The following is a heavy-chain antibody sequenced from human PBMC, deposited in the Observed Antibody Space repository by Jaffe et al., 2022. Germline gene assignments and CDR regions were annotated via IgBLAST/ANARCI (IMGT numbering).Heavy chain of an antibody. J-gene: IGHJ4*02. CDR2: INWNGGRK. CDR1: GFKFDDYG. D-gene: IGHD3-16*02. CDR3: ARGGAEGGIIVN. V-gene: IGHV3-20*01. Sequence: EVQLVESGGGVVRPGGSLRLSCAASGFKFDDYGMSWVRQAPGKGLEWVGGINWNGGRKDYADSVKGRFTISRDNAKNSLYLQMNSLRAEDTALYHCARGGAEGGIIVNWGQGTLVTVAS.